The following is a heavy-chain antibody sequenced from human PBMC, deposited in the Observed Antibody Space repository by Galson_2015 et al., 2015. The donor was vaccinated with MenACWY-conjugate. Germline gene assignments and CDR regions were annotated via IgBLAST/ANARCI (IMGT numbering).Heavy chain of an antibody. Sequence: SLRLSCAASGFTFNNYWMHWVRQPPGKGLEWISYIKADGSFSNYADSVKGRFTISTDNAKNMVYLQMDGLGDEDTAVYFCARDNTWYLDSWGQGTLVTVS. D-gene: IGHD6-13*01. V-gene: IGHV3-74*01. CDR2: IKADGSFS. CDR1: GFTFNNYW. CDR3: ARDNTWYLDS. J-gene: IGHJ4*02.